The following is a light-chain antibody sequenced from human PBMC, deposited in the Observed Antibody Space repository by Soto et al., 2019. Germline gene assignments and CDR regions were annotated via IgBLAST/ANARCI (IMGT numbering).Light chain of an antibody. CDR2: AAS. J-gene: IGKJ3*01. V-gene: IGKV3-20*01. Sequence: EIVLTQSPGTLSLSPGERATISCTASQSVAGNFLAWYQQRPGHAPRLLISAASSRATAIPYRFSGSGSGTEFTLTISRLEPDDAAVYFCQQYGNSPLTFGPGTKLNIK. CDR3: QQYGNSPLT. CDR1: QSVAGNF.